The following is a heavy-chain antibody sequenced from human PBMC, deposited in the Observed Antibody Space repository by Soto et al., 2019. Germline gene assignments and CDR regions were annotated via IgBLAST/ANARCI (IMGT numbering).Heavy chain of an antibody. J-gene: IGHJ3*02. CDR1: GFTFSTYA. CDR3: AHPRGYGVFDAYDI. CDR2: LTPSGGET. Sequence: GGSLRLSCVASGFTFSTYAMSWVRQAPGKGLEWVSALTPSGGETYYADSVKGRLTISRDNSMNALYLQMTSLRIEDTAVYYCAHPRGYGVFDAYDIWGQGTMVTVSS. D-gene: IGHD4-17*01. V-gene: IGHV3-23*01.